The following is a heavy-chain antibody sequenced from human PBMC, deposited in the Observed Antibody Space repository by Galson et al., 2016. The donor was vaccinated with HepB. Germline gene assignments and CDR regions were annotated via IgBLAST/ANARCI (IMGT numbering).Heavy chain of an antibody. CDR1: GFTFSSYW. CDR2: IKTDGSVT. V-gene: IGHV3-74*01. Sequence: SLRLSCAASGFTFSSYWMHWVRQAPGKGLVWVSRIKTDGSVTTYADSVKGRFTISRDNAKNSLYLQVNSLRAEDTALYYCAKDLALAGYRTFDIWGQGTMVTVSS. D-gene: IGHD2-15*01. CDR3: AKDLALAGYRTFDI. J-gene: IGHJ3*02.